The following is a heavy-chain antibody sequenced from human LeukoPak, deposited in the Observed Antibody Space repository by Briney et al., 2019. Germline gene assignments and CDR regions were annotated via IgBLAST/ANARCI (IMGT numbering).Heavy chain of an antibody. V-gene: IGHV4-39*01. J-gene: IGHJ1*01. D-gene: IGHD3/OR15-3a*01. CDR3: ARHPRFGSSAPPRDFFDI. CDR1: GVPISSRSYY. Sequence: PSETLSLTCSVSGVPISSRSYYWGWIRQPPGKGLEWIGSMYFSGTTYYNPSLKSRVTISVHTPENHLSLKLTSVTATDTAVYYCARHPRFGSSAPPRDFFDIWGRGTVVSVSS. CDR2: MYFSGTT.